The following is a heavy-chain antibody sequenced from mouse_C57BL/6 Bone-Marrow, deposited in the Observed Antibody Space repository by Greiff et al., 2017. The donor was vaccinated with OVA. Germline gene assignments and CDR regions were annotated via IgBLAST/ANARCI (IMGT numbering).Heavy chain of an antibody. CDR1: GYAFSSSW. CDR3: ARKLGRGYFDV. D-gene: IGHD4-1*01. J-gene: IGHJ1*03. Sequence: VKLQESGPELVKPGASVKISCKASGYAFSSSWMNWVKQRPGKGLEWIGRIYPGDGDTNYNGKFKGKATLTADKSSSTAYMQLSSLTSEDSAVYFCARKLGRGYFDVWGTGTTVTVSS. V-gene: IGHV1-82*01. CDR2: IYPGDGDT.